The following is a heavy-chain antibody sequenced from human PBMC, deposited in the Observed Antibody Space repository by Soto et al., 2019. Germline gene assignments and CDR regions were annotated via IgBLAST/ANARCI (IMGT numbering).Heavy chain of an antibody. J-gene: IGHJ1*01. CDR2: IHHSGRT. V-gene: IGHV4-59*01. Sequence: PSETLSLTCTVSGGSISTYYWNWIRQTPGKGLERIGYIHHSGRTNYNPSHRSRVTISVDTSKNQFSLKMATVTDADSAIYYHARTFYDSVVTPPSELHLWGQGALVTVS. D-gene: IGHD3-22*01. CDR1: GGSISTYY. CDR3: ARTFYDSVVTPPSELHL.